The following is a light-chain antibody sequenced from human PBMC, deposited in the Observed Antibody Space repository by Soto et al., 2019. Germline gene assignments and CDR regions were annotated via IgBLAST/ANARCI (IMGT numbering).Light chain of an antibody. CDR3: QQRSNWPPWG. J-gene: IGKJ1*01. Sequence: EIVLTQSPATLSLSPGERATLSCRASQSVSSYLAWYQQKPGQAPRLLIYDASNRATGIPARFSGSGSGTDFTLTISSLVPEDFGVYYCQQRSNWPPWGFGQGTKVEIK. CDR2: DAS. CDR1: QSVSSY. V-gene: IGKV3-11*01.